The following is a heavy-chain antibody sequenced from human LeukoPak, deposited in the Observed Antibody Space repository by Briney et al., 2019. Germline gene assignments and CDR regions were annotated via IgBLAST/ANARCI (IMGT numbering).Heavy chain of an antibody. CDR3: ARGAQYSSSYYFDC. CDR1: GYTFTSYD. J-gene: IGHJ4*02. D-gene: IGHD6-6*01. Sequence: EASVKVSCKASGYTFTSYDMYWVRQATGQGIKWMGWMNPNSGNTGYAQKFQGRVTMTRNTSISTAYMELSSLRSEDTAVYYCARGAQYSSSYYFDCWGQGTLVTVSS. V-gene: IGHV1-8*01. CDR2: MNPNSGNT.